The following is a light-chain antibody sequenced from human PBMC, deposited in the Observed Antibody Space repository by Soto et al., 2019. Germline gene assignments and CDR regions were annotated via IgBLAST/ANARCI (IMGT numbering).Light chain of an antibody. CDR1: QSVSSSY. V-gene: IGKV3-20*01. Sequence: EIVLTQSPGTLSLSPGERATLSSRAIQSVSSSYLAWYRQKPGQAPRLLIYGASSRPTGIPDRFSGSGSGTDFTLTISTLEPEDFAVYCCQQYGSPPLTFGGGTKVEIK. J-gene: IGKJ4*01. CDR3: QQYGSPPLT. CDR2: GAS.